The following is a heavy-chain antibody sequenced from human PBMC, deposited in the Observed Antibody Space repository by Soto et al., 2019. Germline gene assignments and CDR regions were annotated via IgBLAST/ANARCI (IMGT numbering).Heavy chain of an antibody. CDR2: ITWNSGSI. J-gene: IGHJ4*02. CDR3: VKDEGLAAADGGLDY. Sequence: GGSLRLSCAASGFTFDDYAMHWVRQPPGKGLEWVSGITWNSGSIDYADSVKGRFTISRDNAKNSLYLQMNSLRVEDTALYYCVKDEGLAAADGGLDYWGQGTLVTVSS. D-gene: IGHD6-13*01. V-gene: IGHV3-9*01. CDR1: GFTFDDYA.